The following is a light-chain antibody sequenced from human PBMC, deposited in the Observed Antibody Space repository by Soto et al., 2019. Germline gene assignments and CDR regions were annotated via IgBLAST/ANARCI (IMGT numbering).Light chain of an antibody. CDR3: QQYYSTSLT. CDR1: QSVLYSSNNKNY. J-gene: IGKJ4*01. Sequence: DIVMTQSPDSLAVSLGERATINCKSSQSVLYSSNNKNYLAWYQQKPGQPPKLLIYWASTRESGVPDRFSGSGSGTDFTLTISSLQAEDVAVYYCQQYYSTSLTFGGGTKGGYQ. V-gene: IGKV4-1*01. CDR2: WAS.